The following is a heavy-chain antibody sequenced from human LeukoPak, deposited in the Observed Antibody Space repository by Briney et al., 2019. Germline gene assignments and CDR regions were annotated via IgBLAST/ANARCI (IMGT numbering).Heavy chain of an antibody. Sequence: PGGSLRLSCAASGFTFSSYAMSWVRQAPGKGLEWVSAISGSGGSTYYADSVRGRFTISRDNSKNTLYLQMNSLRAEDTAVYYCAKQVTSLVLPTGIFDYWGQGTLVTVSS. D-gene: IGHD1-14*01. CDR3: AKQVTSLVLPTGIFDY. CDR1: GFTFSSYA. CDR2: ISGSGGST. V-gene: IGHV3-23*01. J-gene: IGHJ4*02.